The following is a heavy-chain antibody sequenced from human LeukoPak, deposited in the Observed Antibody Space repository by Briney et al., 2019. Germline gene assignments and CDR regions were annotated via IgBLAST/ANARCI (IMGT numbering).Heavy chain of an antibody. CDR3: ARDQKDIVVVTVGAFDI. Sequence: GASVKVFCKSYGYTFTSYFMHWVRQAPGQGLEWMGIINPSGGSTNYAQKFQGRVTMTRDTSTSTVYMELSSLRSEDTAVYYCARDQKDIVVVTVGAFDIWGQGTMVTVSS. J-gene: IGHJ3*02. D-gene: IGHD3-22*01. CDR2: INPSGGST. CDR1: GYTFTSYF. V-gene: IGHV1-46*01.